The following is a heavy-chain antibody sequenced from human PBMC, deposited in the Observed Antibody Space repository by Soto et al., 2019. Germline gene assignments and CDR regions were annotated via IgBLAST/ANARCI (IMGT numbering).Heavy chain of an antibody. CDR1: GLSFTSKC. CDR3: ARDRAHGFDI. Sequence: GGPMKGSRKAFGLSFTSKCISWVRQAPGQGLEWMGWISVDKGNTNYAQKLQGRVTMTRDTSTSTVYMELRSLRSEDTAVYFCARDRAHGFDIWGQGTMVTVSS. J-gene: IGHJ3*02. CDR2: ISVDKGNT. V-gene: IGHV1-18*01.